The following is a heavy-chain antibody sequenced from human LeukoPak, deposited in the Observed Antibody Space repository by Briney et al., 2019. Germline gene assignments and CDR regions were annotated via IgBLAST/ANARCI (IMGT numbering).Heavy chain of an antibody. CDR1: EYTFTGYF. V-gene: IGHV1-2*02. CDR2: INPSSGGT. D-gene: IGHD4-17*01. Sequence: ASVKVSCKASEYTFTGYFIHWVRQAPGQGLEWMGWINPSSGGTNYAQNFQGRVTMTRDTSLSTAYMELSRLRSDDTAVYFCARGRDYEVFSYWGQGTLVTVSS. J-gene: IGHJ4*02. CDR3: ARGRDYEVFSY.